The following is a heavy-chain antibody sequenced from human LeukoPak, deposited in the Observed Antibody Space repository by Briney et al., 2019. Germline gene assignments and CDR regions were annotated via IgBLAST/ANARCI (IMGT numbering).Heavy chain of an antibody. CDR1: GGTFSSYA. J-gene: IGHJ4*02. CDR2: IIPILGIA. Sequence: SVKVSCKASGGTFSSYAISWVRQAPGQGLEWMGRIIPILGIANYAQKFQGRVTITADKSTSTAYMELSSLRSEDTAVYYCARGSGVVRGVNDYWGQGTLVTVSS. V-gene: IGHV1-69*04. D-gene: IGHD3-10*01. CDR3: ARGSGVVRGVNDY.